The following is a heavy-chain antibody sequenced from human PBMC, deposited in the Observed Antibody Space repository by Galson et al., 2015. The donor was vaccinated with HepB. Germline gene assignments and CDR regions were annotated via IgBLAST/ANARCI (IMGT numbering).Heavy chain of an antibody. D-gene: IGHD1/OR15-1a*01. CDR3: ARLEERSANALDI. J-gene: IGHJ3*02. CDR1: GYRFTNDW. CDR2: IDPTDSYT. Sequence: QSGAEVKKPGESVRISCKASGYRFTNDWISWVRQMPGKGLEWMGKIDPTDSYTKYSPSFEGHVTFSADKSTTTAFLQWSSLKASDTAMYYRARLEERSANALDIWGQGTMVTVSS. V-gene: IGHV5-10-1*01.